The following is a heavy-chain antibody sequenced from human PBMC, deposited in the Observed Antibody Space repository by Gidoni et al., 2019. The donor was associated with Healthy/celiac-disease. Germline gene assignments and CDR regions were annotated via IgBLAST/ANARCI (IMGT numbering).Heavy chain of an antibody. V-gene: IGHV1-2*06. CDR1: GYTFTGYY. D-gene: IGHD4-17*01. J-gene: IGHJ4*02. Sequence: QVQLVQSGAEVKKPGASVTVSCNASGYTFTGYYMHWVRQAPGQGLEWMGRINPNSGGTNYAQKFQGRVTMTRDTSISTAYMELSRLRSDDTAVYYCARAWGSTTVTRGGFDYWGQGTLVTVSS. CDR3: ARAWGSTTVTRGGFDY. CDR2: INPNSGGT.